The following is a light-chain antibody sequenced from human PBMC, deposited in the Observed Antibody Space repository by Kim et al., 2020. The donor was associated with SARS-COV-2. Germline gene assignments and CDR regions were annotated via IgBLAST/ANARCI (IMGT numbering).Light chain of an antibody. CDR1: SGDVGNYNY. CDR2: DVS. V-gene: IGLV2-11*01. Sequence: QSALTQPRSVSGSPGQSVTISCTGTSGDVGNYNYVSWYQQHPDKAPKLIVYDVSKRPSGVPGRFSGSKSGNTASLTISGLQADDEADYFCCSYAGNYIFYACGSGTKVTVL. J-gene: IGLJ1*01. CDR3: CSYAGNYIFYA.